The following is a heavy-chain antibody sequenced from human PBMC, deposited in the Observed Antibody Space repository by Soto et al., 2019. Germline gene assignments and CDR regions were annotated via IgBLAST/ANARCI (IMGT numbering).Heavy chain of an antibody. CDR1: GFSLSTNGVA. CDR2: IYWDDDK. Sequence: SGPTLVNPTQTLTLTCPFSGFSLSTNGVAVGWIRQPPGKALEWLALIYWDDDKRYSPSLRSRLTLTQDTSKNQVVLTMTNMDPVDTATYYCARIGIAVAGPHDAFDIWGQGTMVTVSS. V-gene: IGHV2-5*02. J-gene: IGHJ3*02. D-gene: IGHD6-19*01. CDR3: ARIGIAVAGPHDAFDI.